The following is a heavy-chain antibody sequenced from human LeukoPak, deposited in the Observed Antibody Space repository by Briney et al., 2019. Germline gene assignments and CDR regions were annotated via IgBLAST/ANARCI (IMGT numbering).Heavy chain of an antibody. V-gene: IGHV3-7*01. D-gene: IGHD6-19*01. Sequence: GGSLRLSCAASGLTLSNFWMNWVRQVPGKGLEWVASIKQDGSVKSYVDSVKGRFTLSRDNAKNSLYLQMNSLRAEDTAVYYCARDPSSGWYLKGWFDPWGQGTLVTVSS. CDR3: ARDPSSGWYLKGWFDP. CDR1: GLTLSNFW. J-gene: IGHJ5*02. CDR2: IKQDGSVK.